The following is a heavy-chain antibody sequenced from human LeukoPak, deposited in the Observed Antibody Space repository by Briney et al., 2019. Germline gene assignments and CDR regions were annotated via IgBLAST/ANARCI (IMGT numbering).Heavy chain of an antibody. CDR2: IPASGGST. D-gene: IGHD3-10*01. CDR3: ARDSYGSGSYYRIDY. V-gene: IGHV3-23*01. J-gene: IGHJ4*02. CDR1: GFTFSSNV. Sequence: GGSLRLSCAASGFTFSSNVMIWVRQAPGQGLEWVSSIPASGGSTYYADSVKGRFTISRDNAKNSLYLQMNSLRAEDTAVYYCARDSYGSGSYYRIDYWGQGTLVTVSS.